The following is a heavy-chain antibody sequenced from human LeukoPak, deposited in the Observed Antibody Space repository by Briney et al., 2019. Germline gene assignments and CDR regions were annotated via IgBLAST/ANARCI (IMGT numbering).Heavy chain of an antibody. V-gene: IGHV4-34*01. CDR3: ASGSGEEGY. J-gene: IGHJ4*02. CDR2: INHSGST. D-gene: IGHD2-15*01. CDR1: GGSFSGYY. Sequence: SETLSLTCAVYGGSFSGYYWSWIRQPPGKGLEWIGEINHSGSTNYNPSLKSRVTISVDTSKNQFPLKLSSVTAADTAVYYCASGSGEEGYWGQGTLVTVSS.